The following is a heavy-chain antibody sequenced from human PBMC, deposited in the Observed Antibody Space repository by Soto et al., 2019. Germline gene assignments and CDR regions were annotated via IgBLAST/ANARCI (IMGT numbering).Heavy chain of an antibody. D-gene: IGHD3-22*01. Sequence: GGSLRLSCAASVFTVSSYAMHWVRQAPGKGLEWVAVISYDGSNKYYADSVKGRFTISRDNSKNTLYLQMNSLRAEDTAVYYCARDQDYDSSALPGYWGQGTLVTVSS. CDR1: VFTVSSYA. V-gene: IGHV3-30-3*01. CDR2: ISYDGSNK. J-gene: IGHJ4*02. CDR3: ARDQDYDSSALPGY.